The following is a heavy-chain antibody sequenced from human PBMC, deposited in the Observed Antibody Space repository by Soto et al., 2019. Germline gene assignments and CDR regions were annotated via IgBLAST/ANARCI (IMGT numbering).Heavy chain of an antibody. CDR1: GYTFTGYY. CDR2: INPNSGGT. J-gene: IGHJ6*02. V-gene: IGHV1-2*04. Sequence: ASVKVSCKASGYTFTGYYMHWVRQAPGQGLEWMGWINPNSGGTNYAQKFQGWVNMTRDTSISTAYMELSRLRSDDTAEYYCARDLWLRSGYDFFEWPIDYYYGMDVWGQGTTVTVSS. D-gene: IGHD5-12*01. CDR3: ARDLWLRSGYDFFEWPIDYYYGMDV.